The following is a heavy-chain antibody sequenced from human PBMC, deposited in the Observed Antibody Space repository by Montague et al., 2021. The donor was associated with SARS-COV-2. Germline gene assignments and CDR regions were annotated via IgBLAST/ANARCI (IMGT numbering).Heavy chain of an antibody. D-gene: IGHD3-3*01. CDR3: ARRYDFYRAEAFDV. CDR2: IYWDGDQ. V-gene: IGHV2-5*02. CDR1: GFSLNTDGVG. Sequence: PALVKPTQTLTLTCVFFGFSLNTDGVGVAWIRRPPGKALKWLALIYWDGDQRYSPSLKTRLTITKDTSKNRVVLTMTNLDPVDTATYYCARRYDFYRAEAFDVWGQGTMLTVSS. J-gene: IGHJ3*01.